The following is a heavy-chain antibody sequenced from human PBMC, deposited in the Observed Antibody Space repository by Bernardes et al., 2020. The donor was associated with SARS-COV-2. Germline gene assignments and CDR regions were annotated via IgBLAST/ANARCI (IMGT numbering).Heavy chain of an antibody. Sequence: VGALRLSCAASGFTFSSYAMSWVRQAPGKGLEWVSSITSVVTYYAESMKGRFTISRDSSKKTIYLQIDSLRADDTALYYCAKERGYGVVYFDYWGQGTLVTVS. CDR3: AKERGYGVVYFDY. D-gene: IGHD3-3*01. CDR2: SITSVVT. CDR1: GFTFSSYA. V-gene: IGHV3-23*01. J-gene: IGHJ4*02.